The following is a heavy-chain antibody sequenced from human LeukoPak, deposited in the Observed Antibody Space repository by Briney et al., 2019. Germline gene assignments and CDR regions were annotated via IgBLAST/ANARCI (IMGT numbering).Heavy chain of an antibody. D-gene: IGHD1-26*01. Sequence: GGSLRLSCAASGFTVSGNYMSWVRQAPGKGLEWVSVIYSGGSTYYADSVKGRFTISRDNSKNTLYLQMNSLRAEDTAVYYCARNSGSYDIGWFYPWGQGTLVTVSS. CDR3: ARNSGSYDIGWFYP. V-gene: IGHV3-53*01. J-gene: IGHJ5*02. CDR1: GFTVSGNY. CDR2: IYSGGST.